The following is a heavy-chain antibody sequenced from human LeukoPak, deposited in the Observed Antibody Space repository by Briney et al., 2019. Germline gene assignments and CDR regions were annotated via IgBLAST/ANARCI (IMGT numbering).Heavy chain of an antibody. CDR1: GGSISDSNYF. CDR2: IYYSGST. V-gene: IGHV4-61*05. CDR3: AREAVAGASFDL. D-gene: IGHD6-19*01. Sequence: SETLSLTCTVSGGSISDSNYFWGWIRQPPGKGLEWIGYIYYSGSTNYNPSLKSRVTISVDTSKNQFSLKLSSVTAADTAVYYCAREAVAGASFDLWGRGTLVTVSS. J-gene: IGHJ2*01.